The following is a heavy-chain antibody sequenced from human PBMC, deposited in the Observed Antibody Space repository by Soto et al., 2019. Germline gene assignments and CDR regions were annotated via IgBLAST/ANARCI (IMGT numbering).Heavy chain of an antibody. Sequence: ETLSLTCAVSGGSISSSNWWSWVRQAPGKGLEWVSAISGSGGSTYYADSVKGRFTISRDNSKNTLYLQMNSLRAEDTAVYYCAKDGSWYPYWGQGTLVTVSS. CDR3: AKDGSWYPY. CDR1: GGSISSSN. V-gene: IGHV3-23*01. J-gene: IGHJ4*02. CDR2: ISGSGGST. D-gene: IGHD6-13*01.